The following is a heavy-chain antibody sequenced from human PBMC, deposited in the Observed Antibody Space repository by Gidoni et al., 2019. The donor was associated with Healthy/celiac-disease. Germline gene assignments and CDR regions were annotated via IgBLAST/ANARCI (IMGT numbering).Heavy chain of an antibody. J-gene: IGHJ6*02. CDR3: AKASGNWNYGRTPSYYYGMDV. CDR1: GCTFEDNT. Sequence: EVQLVESGGVVVQPGGSLRLSCAASGCTFEDNTMHWVRQAPGKGLEWVSLISWDGGSTYYADSVKGRFTISRDNSKNSLYLQMNSLRTEDTALYYCAKASGNWNYGRTPSYYYGMDVWGQGTTVTVSS. CDR2: ISWDGGST. D-gene: IGHD1-7*01. V-gene: IGHV3-43*01.